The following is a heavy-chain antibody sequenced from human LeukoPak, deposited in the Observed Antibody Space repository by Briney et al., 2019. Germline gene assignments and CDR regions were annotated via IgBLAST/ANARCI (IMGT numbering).Heavy chain of an antibody. D-gene: IGHD3-16*01. J-gene: IGHJ4*02. V-gene: IGHV4-59*01. CDR1: GDSINSYY. CDR3: AGGRLSPSVFRPFEY. Sequence: SETLSLTCTVSGDSINSYYWNWIRQPPGKGLEWIGYIYYSGSTNYNPSLKSRVTISVDTSKNQFSLKLNSVTAADTAVYYCAGGRLSPSVFRPFEYWGQGTLVTVSS. CDR2: IYYSGST.